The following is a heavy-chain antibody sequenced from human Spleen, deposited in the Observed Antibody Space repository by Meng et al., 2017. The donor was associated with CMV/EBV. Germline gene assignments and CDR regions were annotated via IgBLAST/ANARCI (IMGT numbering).Heavy chain of an antibody. CDR2: IIPIFGTA. Sequence: VPRGRYGAGVKTLGSSVKVSCKALGGTFSRYAISGVRQAPGQGLEWMGGIIPIFGTANYAQKFQGRVTITADESTSTAYMELSSLRSEDTAVYYCARGGHSSGYFDYWGQGTLVTVSS. J-gene: IGHJ4*02. CDR1: GGTFSRYA. CDR3: ARGGHSSGYFDY. V-gene: IGHV1-69*12. D-gene: IGHD3-22*01.